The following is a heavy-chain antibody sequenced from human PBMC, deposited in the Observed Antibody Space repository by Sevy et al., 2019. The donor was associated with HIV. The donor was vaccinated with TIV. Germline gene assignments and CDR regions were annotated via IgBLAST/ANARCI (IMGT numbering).Heavy chain of an antibody. CDR3: ARASGFEHYYYYYMDV. J-gene: IGHJ6*03. CDR2: ISYDGSNK. V-gene: IGHV3-30-3*01. CDR1: GFTFSSYA. D-gene: IGHD6-25*01. Sequence: GGSLRLSCAASGFTFSSYAMHWVRQAPGKGLEWVAVISYDGSNKYYADSVKGRFTISGDNSKNTLYLQMNSLRAEDTAVYYCARASGFEHYYYYYMDVWGKGTTVTVSS.